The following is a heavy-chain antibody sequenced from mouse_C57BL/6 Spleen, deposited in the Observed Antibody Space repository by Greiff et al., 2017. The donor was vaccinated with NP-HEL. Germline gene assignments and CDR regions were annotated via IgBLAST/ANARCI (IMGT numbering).Heavy chain of an antibody. Sequence: QVQLQQSGAELVRPGASVTLSCKASGYTFTDYEMHWVKQTPVHGLEWIGAIDPETGGTAYNQKFKGKAILTADKSSSTAYMELRSLTSEDSAVYYCTRGGDYDEAMDYWGQGTSVTVSS. CDR2: IDPETGGT. CDR1: GYTFTDYE. CDR3: TRGGDYDEAMDY. J-gene: IGHJ4*01. D-gene: IGHD2-4*01. V-gene: IGHV1-15*01.